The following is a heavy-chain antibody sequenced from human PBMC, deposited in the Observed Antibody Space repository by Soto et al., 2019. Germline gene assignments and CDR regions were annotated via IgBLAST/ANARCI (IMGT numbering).Heavy chain of an antibody. Sequence: PSETLSLTCTVSGRTIGRDGYYRSWIRQHPGKGLEWIGYIYYSGSTYYNPSLKSRVTISVDTSKNQFSLKLSSVTAADTAVYYCARGGIAAAGPLDYWGQGTLLTVS. CDR1: GRTIGRDGYY. D-gene: IGHD6-13*01. CDR3: ARGGIAAAGPLDY. CDR2: IYYSGST. V-gene: IGHV4-31*03. J-gene: IGHJ4*02.